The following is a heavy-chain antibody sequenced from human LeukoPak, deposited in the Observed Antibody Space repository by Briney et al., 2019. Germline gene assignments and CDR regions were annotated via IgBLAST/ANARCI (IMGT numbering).Heavy chain of an antibody. Sequence: PGASVKVSCKASGYTFTGYYMHWVRQAPGQGLEWMGWINPNSGGTNYAQKFQGRVTMTRDTSISTAYMELSRLRSDDTAVYYCARQDYGDYEYYYYYYMDVWGKGTTVTVSS. V-gene: IGHV1-2*02. CDR1: GYTFTGYY. CDR2: INPNSGGT. CDR3: ARQDYGDYEYYYYYYMDV. D-gene: IGHD4-17*01. J-gene: IGHJ6*03.